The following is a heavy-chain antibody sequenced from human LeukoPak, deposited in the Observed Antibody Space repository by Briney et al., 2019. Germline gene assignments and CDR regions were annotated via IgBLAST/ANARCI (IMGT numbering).Heavy chain of an antibody. D-gene: IGHD3-22*01. J-gene: IGHJ5*02. CDR1: GFTFDDYA. CDR2: ISWNSGSI. V-gene: IGHV3-9*01. Sequence: GGSLRLSCAASGFTFDDYAMHWVRQAPGKGLEWVSGISWNSGSIGYADSVKGRFTISRDNAKNSLYLQMNSLRAEDTAVYYCARSDDSSGYYSSWFDPWGQGTLVTVSS. CDR3: ARSDDSSGYYSSWFDP.